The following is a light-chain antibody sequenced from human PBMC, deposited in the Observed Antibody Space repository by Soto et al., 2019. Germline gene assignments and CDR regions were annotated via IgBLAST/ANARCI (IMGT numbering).Light chain of an antibody. CDR2: HAS. V-gene: IGKV1-5*01. CDR3: QQYQSYCT. Sequence: DIQMTQSPSTLSASVGDRVTITCRASQNINTWVAWYQQKPGKAPRLLIYHASTLESGVPSRFSGSGSGTEFTLTISSLQPDDFATYYCQQYQSYCTFAGGTKVDI. CDR1: QNINTW. J-gene: IGKJ4*01.